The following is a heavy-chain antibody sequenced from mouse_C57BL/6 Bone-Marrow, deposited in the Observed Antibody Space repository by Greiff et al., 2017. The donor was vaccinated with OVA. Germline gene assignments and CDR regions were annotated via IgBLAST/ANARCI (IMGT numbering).Heavy chain of an antibody. CDR1: GYTFTDYY. CDR2: INPNNGGT. J-gene: IGHJ3*01. V-gene: IGHV1-26*01. Sequence: EVKVVESGPELVKPGASVKISCKASGYTFTDYYMNWVKQSHGKSLEWIGDINPNNGGTSYNQKFKGKATLTVDKSSSTAYMELRSLTSEDSAVYYCARDKVYWGQGTLVTVSA. CDR3: ARDKVY.